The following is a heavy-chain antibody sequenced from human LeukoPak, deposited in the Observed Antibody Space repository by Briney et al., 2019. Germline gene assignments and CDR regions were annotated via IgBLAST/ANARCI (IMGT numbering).Heavy chain of an antibody. CDR1: GYTFTSYG. J-gene: IGHJ6*03. CDR3: ARSPFTYSSGWYEYCYYYYMDV. Sequence: GASVKVSCKASGYTFTSYGISWVRQAPGQGLEWMGWISAYNGGTNYTQKFQGRVTMTRDTSISTAYMELRSLRSDDTAVYYCARSPFTYSSGWYEYCYYYYMDVWGKGTTVTVSS. CDR2: ISAYNGGT. D-gene: IGHD6-19*01. V-gene: IGHV1-18*01.